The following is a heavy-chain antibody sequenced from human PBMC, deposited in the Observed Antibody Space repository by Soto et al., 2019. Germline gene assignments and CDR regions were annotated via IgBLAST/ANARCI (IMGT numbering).Heavy chain of an antibody. CDR3: TKGGYDLIYYFGMDV. CDR1: GFTFHEYA. D-gene: IGHD5-12*01. J-gene: IGHJ6*02. V-gene: IGHV3-9*01. Sequence: EVQLIESGGGWVQPGTSLRVSCAASGFTFHEYAMHWVRQAPGQGLEWVSGISSDGDTIAYADSVQGRFTVFRDNAKSSLYLQMNSLRAEDTALYYCTKGGYDLIYYFGMDVWGQGTTVTVSS. CDR2: ISSDGDTI.